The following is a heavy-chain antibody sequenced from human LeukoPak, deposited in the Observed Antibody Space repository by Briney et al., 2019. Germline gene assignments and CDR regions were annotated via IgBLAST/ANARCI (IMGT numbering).Heavy chain of an antibody. V-gene: IGHV4-59*01. Sequence: PSETLSLTCTVSGGSISSYYWSWIRQPPGKGLNWIGYIYYSGSTNYNPSLKSRVTISVDTSKNQFSLKLSSVTAADTAVYYCARDPIVNSGILGFDPWGQGTLVTVSS. J-gene: IGHJ5*02. D-gene: IGHD3-10*01. CDR1: GGSISSYY. CDR3: ARDPIVNSGILGFDP. CDR2: IYYSGST.